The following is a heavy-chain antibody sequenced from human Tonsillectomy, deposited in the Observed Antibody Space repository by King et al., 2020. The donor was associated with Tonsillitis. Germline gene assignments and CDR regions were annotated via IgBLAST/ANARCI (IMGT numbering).Heavy chain of an antibody. D-gene: IGHD3-10*01. CDR2: MFHTGGG. Sequence: QLQESGPGLVKPSETLSLTCTVSGGSVTSYYWSWIRQPPGKGLEWIGHMFHTGGGDYNPSLKGRVTISVDTSTNQFSLKVSSVTAADTAVYYCARHNGFDSGSRSFDYWGQGTLVTVSS. CDR1: GGSVTSYY. J-gene: IGHJ4*02. V-gene: IGHV4-59*02. CDR3: ARHNGFDSGSRSFDY.